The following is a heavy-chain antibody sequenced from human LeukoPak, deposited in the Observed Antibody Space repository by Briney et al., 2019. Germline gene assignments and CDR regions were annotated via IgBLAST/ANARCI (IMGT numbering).Heavy chain of an antibody. CDR1: GGSISSYY. D-gene: IGHD3-10*01. V-gene: IGHV4-59*01. CDR2: IYYSGST. Sequence: SETLSLTCTVSGGSISSYYWSWIRQPPGKGLEWIGYIYYSGSTNYNPSLKSRVTISVDTSKNQFSLKLSSVTAADTAVYYCARGNVLLWFGELLGLFDPWGQGTLVTVPS. CDR3: ARGNVLLWFGELLGLFDP. J-gene: IGHJ5*02.